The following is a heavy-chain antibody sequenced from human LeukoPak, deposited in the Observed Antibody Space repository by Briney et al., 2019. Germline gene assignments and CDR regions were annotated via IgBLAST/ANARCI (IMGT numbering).Heavy chain of an antibody. CDR3: ARVYCSSTSCYATYYMDV. D-gene: IGHD2-2*01. CDR1: GYTFTSYG. CDR2: ISAYNGNT. Sequence: ASVKVSCKASGYTFTSYGISWVRQAPGQGLEWMGWISAYNGNTNYAQKLQGRVTMTTDTSTSTAYMELRSLRSDDTAVYYCARVYCSSTSCYATYYMDVWGKGTTVTVSS. J-gene: IGHJ6*03. V-gene: IGHV1-18*01.